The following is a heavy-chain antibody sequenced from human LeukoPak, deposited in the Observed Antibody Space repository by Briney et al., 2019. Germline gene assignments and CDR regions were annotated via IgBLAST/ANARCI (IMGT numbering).Heavy chain of an antibody. Sequence: SQTLSLTCAISGDSFSSNSAAWTWIRQSPSRGLEWLGRTYYRSKWYNGYAVSVKSRITINPDTSKNQFSLQLNSVTPEDTAVYYCARSSGDFDYWGQGTQVTVSS. D-gene: IGHD6-19*01. J-gene: IGHJ4*02. V-gene: IGHV6-1*01. CDR1: GDSFSSNSAA. CDR3: ARSSGDFDY. CDR2: TYYRSKWYN.